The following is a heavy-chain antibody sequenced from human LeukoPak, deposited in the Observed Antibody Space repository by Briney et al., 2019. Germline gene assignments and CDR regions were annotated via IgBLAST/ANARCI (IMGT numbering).Heavy chain of an antibody. V-gene: IGHV4-59*12. J-gene: IGHJ5*02. Sequence: PSETLSLTCTVSGGSINNYYWSWIRQPPGKGLEWIGYIYYSGYTNYNPSLKSRVTMSVDTSKNQFSLKLSSVTAADTAVYYCAREPPVVVPAAIPTVGYNWFDPWGQGTLVTVSS. CDR3: AREPPVVVPAAIPTVGYNWFDP. CDR1: GGSINNYY. D-gene: IGHD2-2*02. CDR2: IYYSGYT.